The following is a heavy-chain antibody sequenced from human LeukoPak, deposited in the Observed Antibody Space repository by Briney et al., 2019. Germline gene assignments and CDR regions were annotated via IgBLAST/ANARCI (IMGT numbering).Heavy chain of an antibody. CDR3: ARGGDYPRSPFDY. D-gene: IGHD4-17*01. J-gene: IGHJ4*02. CDR1: VYTFSSYS. V-gene: IGHV3-30-3*01. CDR2: ISYDGSNK. Sequence: GGFLRLSWAASVYTFSSYSMHWVRKAPCKGLEWVVVISYDGSNKYYADSVKGRFTISRDNSKNTLYLQMNSPRAEDTAVYFCARGGDYPRSPFDYWGQGTLVTVSS.